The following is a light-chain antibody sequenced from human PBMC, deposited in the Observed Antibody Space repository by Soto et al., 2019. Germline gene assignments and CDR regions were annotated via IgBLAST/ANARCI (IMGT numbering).Light chain of an antibody. CDR1: QGVSSY. CDR2: DAS. V-gene: IGKV3D-11*01. J-gene: IGKJ5*01. Sequence: EIVLTQPPATLSLSPGERATLSCRASQGVSSYLAWYQQKPGQAPRLLIYDASNRATGIPARFSGSGPGTDFTLTISSLEPEDFAVYYCQQRSNWQITFGQGTRLEIK. CDR3: QQRSNWQIT.